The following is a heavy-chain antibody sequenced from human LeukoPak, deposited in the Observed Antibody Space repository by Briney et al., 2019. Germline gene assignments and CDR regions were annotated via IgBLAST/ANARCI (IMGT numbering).Heavy chain of an antibody. Sequence: GGSLRLPCAASGFTFSSYEMNWVRQAPGKGLEGVSYISSSGSTIYYADSVKGRFTISRDNAKNSLYLQMNSLRAEDTAVYYCARAPQYKYYYGSGSGFDYWGQGTLVTVSS. CDR1: GFTFSSYE. D-gene: IGHD3-10*01. V-gene: IGHV3-48*03. J-gene: IGHJ4*02. CDR3: ARAPQYKYYYGSGSGFDY. CDR2: ISSSGSTI.